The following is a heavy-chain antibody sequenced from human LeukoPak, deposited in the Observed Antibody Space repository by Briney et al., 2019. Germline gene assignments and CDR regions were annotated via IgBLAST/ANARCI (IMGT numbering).Heavy chain of an antibody. V-gene: IGHV3-7*01. CDR2: IKQDGSEK. D-gene: IGHD3-3*01. CDR1: GFTFSSYW. J-gene: IGHJ5*02. Sequence: GGSLRLSCAASGFTFSSYWMSWVRQAPGKGLEWVANIKQDGSEKYYVDSVKGRFTISRDNVKNLLYLQMNSLRVEDTAVYYCARCGRITTLGVAGRTGFDPWGQGTLVTVSS. CDR3: ARCGRITTLGVAGRTGFDP.